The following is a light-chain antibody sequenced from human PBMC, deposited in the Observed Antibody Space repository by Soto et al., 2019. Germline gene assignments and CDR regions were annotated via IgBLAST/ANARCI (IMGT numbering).Light chain of an antibody. V-gene: IGKV3-11*01. Sequence: ENFLTQCPPTLSFSPGEKGTPSCRASQSVSSYLARYQQKPGQAPRLLIYDASNRATGIPARFSGSGSGTDFTLTISSLEPEDFAVYYCQQRSNWPLTFGGGTKVDIK. CDR2: DAS. J-gene: IGKJ4*01. CDR3: QQRSNWPLT. CDR1: QSVSSY.